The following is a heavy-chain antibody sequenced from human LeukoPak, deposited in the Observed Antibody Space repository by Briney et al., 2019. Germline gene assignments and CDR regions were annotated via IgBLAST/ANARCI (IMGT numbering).Heavy chain of an antibody. J-gene: IGHJ4*02. CDR1: GFTFSSYS. V-gene: IGHV3-21*04. Sequence: SGGSLRLSCAASGFTFSSYSMNWVRQAPGKGLEWVSSISSSSSYIYYADSVKGRFTISRDNAKNSLYLQMNSLRAEDTAVYFCARDTVDGYIYFDYWGQGTLVTVSS. CDR2: ISSSSSYI. D-gene: IGHD5-12*01. CDR3: ARDTVDGYIYFDY.